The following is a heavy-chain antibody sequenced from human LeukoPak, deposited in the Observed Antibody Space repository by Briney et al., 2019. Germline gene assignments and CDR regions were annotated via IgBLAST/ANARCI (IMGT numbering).Heavy chain of an antibody. Sequence: GGSLRLSCAASGFTFSSYAMHWVRQAPGKGLEWVAIIYYDGHRKYYADSVKGRFTISKDDSKNTLFLQMDSLRVEDTAVYYCATSAPGTAVAEWGQGTPVTVSS. CDR2: IYYDGHRK. V-gene: IGHV3-33*01. D-gene: IGHD6-19*01. CDR3: ATSAPGTAVAE. J-gene: IGHJ4*02. CDR1: GFTFSSYA.